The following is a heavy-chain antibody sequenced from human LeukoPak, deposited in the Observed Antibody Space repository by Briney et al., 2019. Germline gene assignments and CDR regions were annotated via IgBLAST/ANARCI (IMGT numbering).Heavy chain of an antibody. CDR3: ARAGDFWSGYEGLAAWFDP. J-gene: IGHJ5*02. CDR1: GGSISSGSYY. V-gene: IGHV4-61*10. Sequence: SETLSLTCTVSGGSISSGSYYWSWIRQPAGKGLEWIGYIYYSGSTNYNPSLKSRVTISVDTSKNQFSLKLSSVTAADTAVYYCARAGDFWSGYEGLAAWFDPWGQGTLVTVSS. CDR2: IYYSGST. D-gene: IGHD3-3*01.